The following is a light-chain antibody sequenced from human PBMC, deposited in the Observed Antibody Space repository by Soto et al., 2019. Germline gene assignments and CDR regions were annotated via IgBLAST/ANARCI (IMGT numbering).Light chain of an antibody. CDR3: QQYATSEIL. J-gene: IGKJ5*01. V-gene: IGKV3-11*01. CDR2: DAS. Sequence: EIMFTQSPATLSLSEGERGTLSCRASQSVSSYLAWYQQKPGQAPRLLIYDASNRATGIPSRFSGSGSGTDFTLTISRLQPEDFAVFFCQQYATSEILFGQGTRLEIK. CDR1: QSVSSY.